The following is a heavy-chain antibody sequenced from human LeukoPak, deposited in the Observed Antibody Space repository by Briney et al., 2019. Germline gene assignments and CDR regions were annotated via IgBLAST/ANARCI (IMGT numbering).Heavy chain of an antibody. D-gene: IGHD5-12*01. CDR2: IDDDGAGT. V-gene: IGHV3-74*01. CDR3: ARSASGYDA. CDR1: GFPFSGYW. Sequence: GGSLRLSCAASGFPFSGYWMHWVRQAPGKGLVWVSRIDDDGAGTTYADSVKGRFTISRDNAKNTLYLQMTSLRVEDTAVYYCARSASGYDAWGQGTLVTVSS. J-gene: IGHJ5*02.